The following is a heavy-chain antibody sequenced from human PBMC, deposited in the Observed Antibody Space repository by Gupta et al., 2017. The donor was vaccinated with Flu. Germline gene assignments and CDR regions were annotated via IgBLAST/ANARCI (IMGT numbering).Heavy chain of an antibody. D-gene: IGHD2-2*03. CDR3: ARNGYCSSTSWLGY. Sequence: QVQLAQSGTEAKKPGASVKVSCKASGYTFTSYYMHWGRQTPGQGLEWMGIINPSGGSTSYAQKLQGRVTMTRDTSTRTVYVELSSLRSEDTAVYYCARNGYCSSTSWLGYWGQGTLVTVSS. V-gene: IGHV1-46*04. J-gene: IGHJ4*02. CDR1: GYTFTSYY. CDR2: INPSGGST.